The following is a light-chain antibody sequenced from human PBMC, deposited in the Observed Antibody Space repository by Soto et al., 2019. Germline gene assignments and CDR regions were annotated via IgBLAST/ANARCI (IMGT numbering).Light chain of an antibody. Sequence: QAVVTQPPSASGTPGQRVTISCSGSSSNIGGNYLSWFQQLPGTAPKLLIYRNNQRPSGVPDRFSGSKSGTSASLAISGLRSEDEADYYCAAWDDSLSGRVFGGGTKLTVL. J-gene: IGLJ3*02. CDR3: AAWDDSLSGRV. V-gene: IGLV1-47*01. CDR1: SSNIGGNY. CDR2: RNN.